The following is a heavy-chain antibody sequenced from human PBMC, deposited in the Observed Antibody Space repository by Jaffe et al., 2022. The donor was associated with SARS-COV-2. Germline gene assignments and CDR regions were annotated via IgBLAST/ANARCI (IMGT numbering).Heavy chain of an antibody. CDR3: ARDRVVRGVMGDYYYGMDV. CDR2: INPNSGGT. V-gene: IGHV1-2*02. Sequence: QVQLVQSGAEVKKPGASVKVSCKASGYTFTGYYMHWVRQAPGQGLEWMGWINPNSGGTNYAQKFQGRVTMTRDTSISTAYMELSRLRSDDTAVYYCARDRVVRGVMGDYYYGMDVWGQGTTVTVSS. D-gene: IGHD3-10*01. J-gene: IGHJ6*02. CDR1: GYTFTGYY.